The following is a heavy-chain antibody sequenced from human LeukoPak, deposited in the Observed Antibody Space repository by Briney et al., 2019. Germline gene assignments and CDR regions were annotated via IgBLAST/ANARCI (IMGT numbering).Heavy chain of an antibody. Sequence: SETLSLTCSVSVGSFSGGIYYWGWIRQPPGKGLEWIGNINYRGNTVYNPSLESRVRMSGDTSRSQFSLRLRSVTAADTSVCYCARRRAAAGPFDYWGQGTRVTVSS. D-gene: IGHD6-13*01. CDR3: ARRRAAAGPFDY. J-gene: IGHJ4*02. CDR2: INYRGNT. CDR1: VGSFSGGIYY. V-gene: IGHV4-39*01.